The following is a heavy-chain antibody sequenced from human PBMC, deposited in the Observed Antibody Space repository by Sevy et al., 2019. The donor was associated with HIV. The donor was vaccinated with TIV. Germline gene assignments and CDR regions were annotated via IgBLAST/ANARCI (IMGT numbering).Heavy chain of an antibody. Sequence: GGALRLSCAASGFTLNSYWMSWVRQAPGKGLEWVANINQDGSVKYYVDSVKGRFTISRDNARNSLYLRMNRLRAEDTGLYYCVRAIAAAGSFWGQGTLVTVSS. V-gene: IGHV3-7*01. J-gene: IGHJ4*02. CDR2: INQDGSVK. CDR3: VRAIAAAGSF. CDR1: GFTLNSYW. D-gene: IGHD6-13*01.